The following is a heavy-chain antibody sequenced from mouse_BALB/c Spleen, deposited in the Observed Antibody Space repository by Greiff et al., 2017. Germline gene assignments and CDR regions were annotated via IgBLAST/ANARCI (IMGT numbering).Heavy chain of an antibody. CDR1: GYSITSDYA. CDR3: ASTMITTGAMDY. D-gene: IGHD2-4*01. CDR2: ISYSGST. Sequence: VQLQQSGPGLVKPSQSLSLTCTVTGYSITSDYAWNWIRQFPGNKLEWMGYISYSGSTSYNPSLKSRISITRDTSKNQFFLQLNSVTTEDTATYYCASTMITTGAMDYWGQGTSGTVSS. J-gene: IGHJ4*01. V-gene: IGHV3-2*02.